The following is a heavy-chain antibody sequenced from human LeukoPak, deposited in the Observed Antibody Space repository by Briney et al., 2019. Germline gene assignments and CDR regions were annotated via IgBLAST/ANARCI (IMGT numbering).Heavy chain of an antibody. Sequence: SGGSLRLSCAASGFTFSSYAMSWVRQAPGKGLEWVSGISWNSGSIGYADSVKGRFTISRDNAKNSLYLQMNSLRAEDTALYYCAKDIYCSGGSCYSGNYYYYYGMDVWGQGTTVTVSS. CDR3: AKDIYCSGGSCYSGNYYYYYGMDV. V-gene: IGHV3-9*01. CDR2: ISWNSGSI. D-gene: IGHD2-15*01. CDR1: GFTFSSYA. J-gene: IGHJ6*02.